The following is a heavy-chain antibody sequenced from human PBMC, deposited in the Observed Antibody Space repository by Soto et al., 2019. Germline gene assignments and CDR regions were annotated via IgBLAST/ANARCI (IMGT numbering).Heavy chain of an antibody. V-gene: IGHV4-39*01. Sequence: SETLSLTCTVSGDSISSNRYCWGWIRQPPGKTLEWIGTIYHSGTTYYKPSLETRVTISVDASKNQFSLKLTSVTAADTAVYYCVRHLPNWRRYFFDYWGQGTLVTVSS. CDR3: VRHLPNWRRYFFDY. CDR2: IYHSGTT. D-gene: IGHD1-1*01. J-gene: IGHJ4*02. CDR1: GDSISSNRYC.